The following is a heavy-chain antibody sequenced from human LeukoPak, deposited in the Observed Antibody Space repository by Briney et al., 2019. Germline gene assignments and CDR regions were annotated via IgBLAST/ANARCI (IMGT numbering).Heavy chain of an antibody. J-gene: IGHJ4*02. V-gene: IGHV3-48*01. CDR1: GFTFSSYA. CDR2: ISSSGSTI. Sequence: GGSLRLSCAASGFTFSSYAMSWVRQAPGKGLEWVSYISSSGSTIYYADSVKGRFTISRDNAKNSLYLQMNSLRAEDTAVYYCAREPLMVRGVIIEDYFDYWGQGTLVTLSS. D-gene: IGHD3-10*01. CDR3: AREPLMVRGVIIEDYFDY.